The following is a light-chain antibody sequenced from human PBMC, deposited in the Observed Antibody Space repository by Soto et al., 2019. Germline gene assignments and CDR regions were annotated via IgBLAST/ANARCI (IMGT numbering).Light chain of an antibody. CDR3: PQYNTYWT. Sequence: DIQMTQSPSTLSASVGDRVTITCRASQSISSWLAWYQQKPGKAPKLLIYDASSLESGVPSRFSGSRSGTEVNLTISSLQPDDFATYYGPQYNTYWTFGQGTKVEIK. CDR1: QSISSW. J-gene: IGKJ1*01. V-gene: IGKV1-5*01. CDR2: DAS.